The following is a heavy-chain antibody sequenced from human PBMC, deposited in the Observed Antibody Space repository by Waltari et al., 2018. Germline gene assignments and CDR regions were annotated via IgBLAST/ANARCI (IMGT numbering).Heavy chain of an antibody. Sequence: QVQLQESGPGLVKPSGTLSLTCAVSGGSISSSNWWSWVRQPPGKGLEWIGEIYQSWSTNDNPYLRSRVTISVDKSKNQFSVKLSSVTAADTAVYYCARETGVTTSYYYYGMDVWGQGTTVTVSS. V-gene: IGHV4-4*02. J-gene: IGHJ6*02. CDR3: ARETGVTTSYYYYGMDV. CDR2: IYQSWST. D-gene: IGHD4-4*01. CDR1: GGSISSSNW.